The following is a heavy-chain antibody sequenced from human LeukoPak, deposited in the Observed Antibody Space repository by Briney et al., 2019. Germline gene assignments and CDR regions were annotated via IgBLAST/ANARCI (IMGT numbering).Heavy chain of an antibody. Sequence: GGSLRLSCGASGFTFSNRGMNWVRQAPGKGLEWVSGISGSGGRTYYADSVKGRFTISRDNSKSTVYLQMNSLRAEDTAVYYCAKDRSYGAFEIWGQGTMVTVSS. J-gene: IGHJ3*02. D-gene: IGHD3-10*01. CDR3: AKDRSYGAFEI. V-gene: IGHV3-23*01. CDR2: ISGSGGRT. CDR1: GFTFSNRG.